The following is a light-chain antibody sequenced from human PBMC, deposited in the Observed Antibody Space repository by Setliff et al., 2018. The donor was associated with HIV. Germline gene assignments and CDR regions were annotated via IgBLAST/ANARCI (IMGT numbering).Light chain of an antibody. J-gene: IGLJ1*01. CDR2: EVG. CDR1: SSDVGGYDY. V-gene: IGLV2-14*01. CDR3: CSYTSSTTLV. Sequence: QSALTQPASVSGSPGQSITISCTGTSSDVGGYDYVSWYQQHPGKVPKLMLYEVGNRPPGASNRFSGSKSGNTASLTISGLQAEDEADYYCCSYTSSTTLVFGTGTRSPS.